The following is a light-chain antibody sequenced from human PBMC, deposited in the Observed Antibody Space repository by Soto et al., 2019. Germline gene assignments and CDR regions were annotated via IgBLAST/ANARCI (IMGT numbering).Light chain of an antibody. Sequence: QSALTQPASVSGSPGQSIAISCTGSSSDIGDYNYVSWYQQHPGKAPKLMIYDVSNWPSGVSNRFSGSMSGNTASLTISGLQPEDEADYYCSSYTGSSTVVFGGGTKLTVL. J-gene: IGLJ2*01. V-gene: IGLV2-14*01. CDR1: SSDIGDYNY. CDR3: SSYTGSSTVV. CDR2: DVS.